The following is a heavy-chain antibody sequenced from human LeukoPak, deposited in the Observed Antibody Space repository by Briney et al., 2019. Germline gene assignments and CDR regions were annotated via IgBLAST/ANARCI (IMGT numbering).Heavy chain of an antibody. CDR3: DSMARGY. J-gene: IGHJ4*02. Sequence: GGSLRLSCAASGFTFSSYGMHWVRQAPGKGLEWVAVISYDGSNKYYADSVKGRFTISRDNSKNTLYLQMNSLRAEDTAVYYCDSMARGYWGQGTLVTVSS. CDR2: ISYDGSNK. CDR1: GFTFSSYG. V-gene: IGHV3-30*03. D-gene: IGHD2-15*01.